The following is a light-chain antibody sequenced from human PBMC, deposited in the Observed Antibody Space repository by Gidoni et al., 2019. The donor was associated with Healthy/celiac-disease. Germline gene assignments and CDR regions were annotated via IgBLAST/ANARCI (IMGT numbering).Light chain of an antibody. CDR2: AAS. V-gene: IGKV1-6*01. CDR3: LKDYNYPWT. Sequence: IQMTHSPSSLSASVGDRVTITCRASQGIRNDLGWYQQKPGKAPKLLIYAASSLQSGVPSRFSGSGSGTDFTLNISSLQPEDFATYYCLKDYNYPWTFGQGTKVEIK. J-gene: IGKJ1*01. CDR1: QGIRND.